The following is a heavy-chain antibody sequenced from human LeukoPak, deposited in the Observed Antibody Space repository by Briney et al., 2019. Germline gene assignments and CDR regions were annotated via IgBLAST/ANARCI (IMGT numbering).Heavy chain of an antibody. CDR2: ITGDGYNT. V-gene: IGHV3-43*02. CDR1: GFTFDDVA. D-gene: IGHD3-22*01. Sequence: PGGSLRLSCAASGFTFDDVAMHWVRHVPGRGLEWVSLITGDGYNTYYGDSVKGRFTISRDNSKTSLYLHLNNLRTEDSGLYYCVRSRDSSGYRLDSWGQGTQVTVSS. CDR3: VRSRDSSGYRLDS. J-gene: IGHJ4*02.